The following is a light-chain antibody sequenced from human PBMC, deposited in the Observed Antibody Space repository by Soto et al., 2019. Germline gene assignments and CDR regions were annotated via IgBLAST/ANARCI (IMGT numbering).Light chain of an antibody. CDR3: MQSLQLPYI. V-gene: IGKV2D-29*01. CDR2: EVS. CDR1: RTLLHSDGNTL. J-gene: IGKJ2*01. Sequence: DIVLTQSPLSLSVTPGQPASISCKSSRTLLHSDGNTLLYWYLKKPGQPPQLLIYEVSNRFSGVPVRFSGRGSGTDFTLKISRVEAEDVGVYYCMQSLQLPYIFGQGTRLEIK.